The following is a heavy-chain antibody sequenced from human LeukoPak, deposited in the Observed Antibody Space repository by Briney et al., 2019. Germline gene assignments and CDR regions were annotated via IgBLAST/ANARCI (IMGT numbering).Heavy chain of an antibody. CDR2: IFPGDSDI. V-gene: IGHV5-51*01. D-gene: IGHD6-13*01. CDR3: ARHKQADH. J-gene: IGHJ4*02. Sequence: KVPCKASGYTFTNYWIGWVRQMPGKGLEWMGIIFPGDSDIRYSPSFQGQVTISADKSISTAYLQWSSLKASDTAMYYCARHKQADHWGQGTLVTVSS. CDR1: GYTFTNYW.